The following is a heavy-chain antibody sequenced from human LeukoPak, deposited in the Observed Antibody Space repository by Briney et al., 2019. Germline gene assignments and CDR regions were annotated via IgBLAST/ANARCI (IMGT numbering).Heavy chain of an antibody. CDR3: ARRVNWFDP. J-gene: IGHJ5*02. CDR1: GGSFFTSFY. Sequence: SETLSLTCTVSGGSFFTSFYWDWIRPPPGKGLEWIGSIYYSGNTYYNPSLRSRVTISVDTSKNQFALSLNSVSAADTGVYYCARRVNWFDPWGQGTLVTVSS. CDR2: IYYSGNT. V-gene: IGHV4-39*01.